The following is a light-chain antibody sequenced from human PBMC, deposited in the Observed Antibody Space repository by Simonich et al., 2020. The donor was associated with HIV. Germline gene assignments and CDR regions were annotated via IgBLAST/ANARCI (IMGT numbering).Light chain of an antibody. CDR1: QSLVHSDGNHY. CDR2: KVS. Sequence: DVVMTQSPLSLPVTLGQPASISCRSSQSLVHSDGNHYLNWFQQRPGQSPRRLIYKVSNRDSGVPDRFSGSGSGTDFTLKISRVEAEDVGVYFCMQGTHWPVTFGGGTKVEIK. J-gene: IGKJ4*01. V-gene: IGKV2-30*02. CDR3: MQGTHWPVT.